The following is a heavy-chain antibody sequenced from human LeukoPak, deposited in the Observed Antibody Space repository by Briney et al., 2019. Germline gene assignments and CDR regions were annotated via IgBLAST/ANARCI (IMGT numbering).Heavy chain of an antibody. D-gene: IGHD2-15*01. CDR1: VSTFIHYG. CDR2: INTNNGNT. V-gene: IGHV1-18*01. Sequence: ASVTVSCKASVSTFIHYGISWVRQAPGQGLEWMGWINTNNGNTNYAQNLQGRVTMTTDTSTSTAYMELRSLRSDDTAVYFCARDLTGSRCRGGSCYFMFGYWGQGTLVTVSS. CDR3: ARDLTGSRCRGGSCYFMFGY. J-gene: IGHJ4*02.